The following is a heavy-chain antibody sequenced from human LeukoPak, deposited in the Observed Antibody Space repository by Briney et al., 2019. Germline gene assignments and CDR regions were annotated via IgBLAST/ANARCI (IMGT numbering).Heavy chain of an antibody. Sequence: KPSETLSLTCAVYGGSFSGYYWSWIRQPPGKGLDWIGEINHSGSTNYNPSLKSRVTISVDTSKNQFSLKLSSVTAADTAVYYCARGRRVDYWGQGTLVTVSS. CDR1: GGSFSGYY. CDR3: ARGRRVDY. J-gene: IGHJ4*02. CDR2: INHSGST. V-gene: IGHV4-34*01.